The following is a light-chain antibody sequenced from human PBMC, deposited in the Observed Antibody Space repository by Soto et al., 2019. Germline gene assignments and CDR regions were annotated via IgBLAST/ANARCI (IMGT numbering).Light chain of an antibody. V-gene: IGKV3-15*01. CDR1: QSLSGN. J-gene: IGKJ1*01. CDR3: QQYSKWPPWT. Sequence: EIVMTQSPATLAGSPGETVTLSCRASQSLSGNLAWYQQKPGQAPRLLIFRASTRATGVPARFSGRGSGTEFTLTISGLQSEDFAVYYCQQYSKWPPWTFGQGPRWIS. CDR2: RAS.